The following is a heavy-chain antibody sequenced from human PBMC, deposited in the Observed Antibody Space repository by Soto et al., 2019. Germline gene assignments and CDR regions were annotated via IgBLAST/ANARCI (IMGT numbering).Heavy chain of an antibody. Sequence: HSQTLSLTCAISGDSVSSNSAAWNWIRQSPSRGLEWLGRTYYRSKWYNDYAVSVKSRITINPDTSKNQFSLQLNSVTPEDTAVYYCARDVRGVGATTNYYYGMDVWGQGTTVTVSS. CDR3: ARDVRGVGATTNYYYGMDV. V-gene: IGHV6-1*01. CDR1: GDSVSSNSAA. CDR2: TYYRSKWYN. D-gene: IGHD1-26*01. J-gene: IGHJ6*02.